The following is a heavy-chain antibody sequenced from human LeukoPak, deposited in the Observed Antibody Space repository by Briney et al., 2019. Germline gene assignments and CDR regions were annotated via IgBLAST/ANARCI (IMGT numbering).Heavy chain of an antibody. V-gene: IGHV3-23*01. CDR2: ISGSGDNT. D-gene: IGHD6-19*01. J-gene: IGHJ4*02. Sequence: GALRLSCAASGFSFSSYAMSWVRQAPGKGLEWVSSISGSGDNTYYAESVKGRFTISIDNSKNTLFLQMNSLRAEDTAVFYCAKRSGYTTGWFFDFWGQGTLVTVSS. CDR3: AKRSGYTTGWFFDF. CDR1: GFSFSSYA.